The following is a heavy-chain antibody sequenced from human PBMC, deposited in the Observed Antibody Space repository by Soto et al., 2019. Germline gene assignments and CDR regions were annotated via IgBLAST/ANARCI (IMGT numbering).Heavy chain of an antibody. CDR3: ARVRLMGAPSKYYFDY. D-gene: IGHD1-26*01. J-gene: IGHJ4*02. V-gene: IGHV1-69*01. CDR1: GGTFSSYA. Sequence: QVQLVQSGAEVKKPGSSVKVSCKASGGTFSSYAISWVRQAPGQGLEWMGGIIPIFGTANYAQKFQGRVTITADESTSTAYMELSSVRSEDTAGYYCARVRLMGAPSKYYFDYWGQGTLVTVSS. CDR2: IIPIFGTA.